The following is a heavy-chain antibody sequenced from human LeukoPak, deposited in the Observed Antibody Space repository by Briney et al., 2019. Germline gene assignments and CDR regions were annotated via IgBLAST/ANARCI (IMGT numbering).Heavy chain of an antibody. V-gene: IGHV3-30*18. CDR3: AKDRQDDRSSFDY. D-gene: IGHD2-15*01. Sequence: AAAGSSFSTSGTESVRHAPGDWLGWVVVISYEGSNKNYAASVKGRFTFARDNSQNTLYLQMNSLRAEDTAVFCCAKDRQDDRSSFDYWGQGTLVTVSS. CDR2: ISYEGSNK. CDR1: GSSFSTSG. J-gene: IGHJ4*02.